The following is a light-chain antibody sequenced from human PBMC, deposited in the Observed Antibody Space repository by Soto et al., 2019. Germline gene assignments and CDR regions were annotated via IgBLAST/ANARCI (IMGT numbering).Light chain of an antibody. CDR3: QQRSNWPIT. CDR1: QNVHNY. V-gene: IGKV3-11*01. CDR2: DAS. J-gene: IGKJ5*01. Sequence: EIVLTQSPATLSLSPGETATVSCRASQNVHNYLLWHQQKPGQAPRVVIYDASNRATGIPARFSGSGSGTDFTLTITSLEPEDFAVCYCQQRSNWPITFGQGTRLEIK.